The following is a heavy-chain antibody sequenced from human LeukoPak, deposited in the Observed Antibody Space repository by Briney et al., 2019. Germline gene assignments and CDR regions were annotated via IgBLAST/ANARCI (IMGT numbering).Heavy chain of an antibody. CDR1: GYTFTSYG. CDR3: ARGGIAAAGPTSSRSDY. V-gene: IGHV1-18*01. Sequence: RASVKVSCKASGYTFTSYGISWVRQAPGQGLEWMGWISAYNGNTNYAQKLQGRVTMTTDTSTSTAYMELRSLRSDDSAVYYCARGGIAAAGPTSSRSDYWGQGTLVTVSS. D-gene: IGHD6-13*01. CDR2: ISAYNGNT. J-gene: IGHJ4*02.